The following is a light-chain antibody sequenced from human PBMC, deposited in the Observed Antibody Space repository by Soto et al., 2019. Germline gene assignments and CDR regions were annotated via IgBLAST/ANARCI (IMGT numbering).Light chain of an antibody. Sequence: DIQMTQSPSSLSASVGDRVPITCRASQDISHYLAWYQQKPGKVPKLLIFTASTLQSGVPSRLSGTGSGTHFTLTISSLQPEDVATYYCQKYNGAPWTFGQGTKVEIK. V-gene: IGKV1-27*01. CDR1: QDISHY. CDR2: TAS. J-gene: IGKJ1*01. CDR3: QKYNGAPWT.